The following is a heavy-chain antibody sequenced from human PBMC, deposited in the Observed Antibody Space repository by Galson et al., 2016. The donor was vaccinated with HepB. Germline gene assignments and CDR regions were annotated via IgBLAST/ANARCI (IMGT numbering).Heavy chain of an antibody. J-gene: IGHJ6*03. Sequence: ETLSLTCNVSGDSLSSTNYDWGWIRQPPGGGLEWIGSLCYTDGNTYYNPSLESRVTISVDTSKNLLSLRLSSVTAADTAVYYCATGIAVAGKHYYHYMDVWGKGTPVTVSS. CDR3: ATGIAVAGKHYYHYMDV. D-gene: IGHD6-19*01. V-gene: IGHV4-39*01. CDR2: LCYTDGNT. CDR1: GDSLSSTNYD.